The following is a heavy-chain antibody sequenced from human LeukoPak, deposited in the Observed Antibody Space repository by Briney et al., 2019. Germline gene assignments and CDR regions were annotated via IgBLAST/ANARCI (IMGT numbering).Heavy chain of an antibody. CDR3: ARDTYRFFDL. V-gene: IGHV3-7*01. J-gene: IGHJ2*01. CDR1: GFTFSSYW. CDR2: IKEDGSDI. Sequence: PGGSLRLSCAASGFTFSSYWMGWVRQAPGKGLEWVADIKEDGSDIYSVDSVKGRFTISRDNAKSSLYLQMNGLRAEDTAVYYCARDTYRFFDLWGRGTLVTVSS.